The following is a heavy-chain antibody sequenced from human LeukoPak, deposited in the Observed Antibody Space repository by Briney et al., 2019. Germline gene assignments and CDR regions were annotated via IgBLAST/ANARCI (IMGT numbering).Heavy chain of an antibody. V-gene: IGHV1-8*02. D-gene: IGHD3-3*01. Sequence: ASVKVSCKASGGTFSSYAISWVRQATGQGLEWMGWMNPNSGNTGYAQKFQGRVTMTRNTSISTAYMELSSLRSEDTAVYYCARGRYYSYYDFWSGYSSLFDYWGQGTLVTVSS. CDR1: GGTFSSYA. J-gene: IGHJ4*02. CDR3: ARGRYYSYYDFWSGYSSLFDY. CDR2: MNPNSGNT.